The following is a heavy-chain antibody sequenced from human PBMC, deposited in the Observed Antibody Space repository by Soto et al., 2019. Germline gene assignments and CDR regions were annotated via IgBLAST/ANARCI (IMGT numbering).Heavy chain of an antibody. Sequence: PSETLSLTCTVSGGSVSRGSYYWSWIRQPPGKGLEWIGYIYYSGSTNYNPSLKSRVTISVDTSKNQFSLKLSSVTAADTAVYYCARVFYSSSWVDPWGQGTLVTVSS. J-gene: IGHJ5*02. V-gene: IGHV4-61*01. CDR2: IYYSGST. D-gene: IGHD6-6*01. CDR1: GGSVSRGSYY. CDR3: ARVFYSSSWVDP.